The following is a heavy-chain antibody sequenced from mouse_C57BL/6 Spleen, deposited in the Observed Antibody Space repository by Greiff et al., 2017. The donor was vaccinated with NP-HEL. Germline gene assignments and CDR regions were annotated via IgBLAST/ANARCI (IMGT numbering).Heavy chain of an antibody. CDR3: ARRGHYYAMDY. CDR1: GYTFTSYD. Sequence: VQLQQSGSELVKPGASVKLSCKASGYTFTSYDINWVKQRPGQGLEWIGWIYPRDGSTKYNEKFKGKATLTVDTSSSTAYMELHSLTSEDSAVYFCARRGHYYAMDYWGQGTSVTVSS. V-gene: IGHV1-85*01. CDR2: IYPRDGST. J-gene: IGHJ4*01.